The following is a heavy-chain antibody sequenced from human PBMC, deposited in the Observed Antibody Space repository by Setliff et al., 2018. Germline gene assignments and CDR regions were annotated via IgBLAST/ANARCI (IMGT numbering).Heavy chain of an antibody. J-gene: IGHJ4*02. Sequence: ASVKVSCKASGYTFTSYDINWVRQATGQGLEWIGWMNPNSGNTGYAQKFQGRVTMTRNTSISTAYMELSSLRSEDTAVYYCARVRNLPWRNIAVAGTFGYWGQGTLVTVSS. CDR3: ARVRNLPWRNIAVAGTFGY. CDR2: MNPNSGNT. CDR1: GYTFTSYD. D-gene: IGHD6-19*01. V-gene: IGHV1-8*01.